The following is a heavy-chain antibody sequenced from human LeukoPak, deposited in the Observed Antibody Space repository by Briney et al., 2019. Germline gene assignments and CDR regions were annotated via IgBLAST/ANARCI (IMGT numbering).Heavy chain of an antibody. J-gene: IGHJ6*02. Sequence: GGSLRLSCAASGFTVSSNYMNWVRQAPGKGLEWVSSISSSSSYIYYADSVKGRFTISRDNAKNSLYLQMNSLRAEDTAVYYCARDSSSWYVYYYYGMDVWGQGTTVTVSS. CDR3: ARDSSSWYVYYYYGMDV. V-gene: IGHV3-21*01. D-gene: IGHD6-13*01. CDR2: ISSSSSYI. CDR1: GFTVSSNY.